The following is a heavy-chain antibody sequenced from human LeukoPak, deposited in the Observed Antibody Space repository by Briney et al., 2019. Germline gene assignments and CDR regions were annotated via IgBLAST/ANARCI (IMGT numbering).Heavy chain of an antibody. D-gene: IGHD1-1*01. J-gene: IGHJ5*02. Sequence: SVKVSCKASGGTFSSYAISWVRQAPGQGLEWMGRIIPILGIANYAQKFQGRVTITADKSTSTAYMELSSLRSEDTAVYYCARMGAQYNWNDVPWFDPWGQGTLVTVTS. CDR1: GGTFSSYA. V-gene: IGHV1-69*04. CDR2: IIPILGIA. CDR3: ARMGAQYNWNDVPWFDP.